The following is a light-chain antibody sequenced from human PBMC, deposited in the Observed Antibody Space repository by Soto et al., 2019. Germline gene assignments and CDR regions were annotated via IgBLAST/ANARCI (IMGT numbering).Light chain of an antibody. CDR3: VQDYMYPQT. J-gene: IGKJ1*01. V-gene: IGKV1-6*01. CDR2: AAL. CDR1: QGIAYD. Sequence: AIHMTQSPSSLSASIGDRVTMTCRPSQGIAYDLGRYQQKPGKAPKLLIYAALNLQSGGGSRFSGSGSGTDFTLTISSLQPEDFGSYYSVQDYMYPQTVGQGTKVDIK.